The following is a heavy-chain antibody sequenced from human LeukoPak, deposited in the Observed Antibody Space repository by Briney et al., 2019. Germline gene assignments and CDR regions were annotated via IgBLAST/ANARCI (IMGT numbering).Heavy chain of an antibody. CDR1: GGTFSSYA. V-gene: IGHV1-69*04. D-gene: IGHD6-13*01. CDR2: IIPILGIA. J-gene: IGHJ4*02. Sequence: EASVKLSCKASGGTFSSYAISWVRQAPGQGLEWMVSIIPILGIANYAQKFQGRVTITADKSTSTAYMELSSLRSEDTAVYYCARGRDSSSWTGYFDYCGQGTLVTVSS. CDR3: ARGRDSSSWTGYFDY.